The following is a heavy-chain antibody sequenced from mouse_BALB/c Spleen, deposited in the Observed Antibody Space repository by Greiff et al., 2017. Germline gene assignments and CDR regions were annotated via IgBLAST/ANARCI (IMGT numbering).Heavy chain of an antibody. J-gene: IGHJ2*01. Sequence: QVQLQQSGAELVRPGVSVKISCKGSGYTFTDYAMHWVKQSHAKSLEWIGVISTYYGDASYNQKFKGKATMTVDTSSSTAYMGLARLTSEDSAIYCCARHGYFDYWGQGTTLTVSS. CDR3: ARHGYFDY. D-gene: IGHD1-1*02. CDR2: ISTYYGDA. V-gene: IGHV1-67*01. CDR1: GYTFTDYA.